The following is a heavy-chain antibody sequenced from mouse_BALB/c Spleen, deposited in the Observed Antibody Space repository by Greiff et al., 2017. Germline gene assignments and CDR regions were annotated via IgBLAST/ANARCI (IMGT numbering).Heavy chain of an antibody. Sequence: EVHLVESGGGLVKPGGSLKLSCAASGFTFSSYTMSWVRQTPEKRLEWVATISSGGSYTYYPDSVKGRFTISRDNAKNTLYLQMSSLKSEDTAMYYCTRDDYDGFFAYWGQGTLVTVSA. D-gene: IGHD2-4*01. CDR3: TRDDYDGFFAY. CDR1: GFTFSSYT. V-gene: IGHV5-6-4*01. J-gene: IGHJ3*01. CDR2: ISSGGSYT.